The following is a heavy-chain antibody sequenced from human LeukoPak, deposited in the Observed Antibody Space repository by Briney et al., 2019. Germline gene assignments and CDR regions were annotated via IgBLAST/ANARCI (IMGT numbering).Heavy chain of an antibody. V-gene: IGHV1-69*13. D-gene: IGHD3-22*01. CDR1: GGTFSSYA. CDR2: IIPIFGTA. CDR3: ARDATYYYDSSGCYY. J-gene: IGHJ4*02. Sequence: ASVKVSCKASGGTFSSYAISWVRQAPGQGLEWMGGIIPIFGTANYAQKFQGRVTITVDESTSTAYMELSSLRSEDTAVYYCARDATYYYDSSGCYYWGQGTLVTVSS.